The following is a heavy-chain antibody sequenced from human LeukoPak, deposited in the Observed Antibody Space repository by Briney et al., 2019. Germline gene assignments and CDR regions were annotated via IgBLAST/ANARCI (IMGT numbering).Heavy chain of an antibody. CDR2: ISYDGSNK. CDR3: AKGRPGVAAAGFYYYYYGMDV. D-gene: IGHD6-13*01. V-gene: IGHV3-30*18. CDR1: GFSFSDHE. Sequence: GGSLRLSCAASGFSFSDHEMNWVRQAPGKGLEWVAVISYDGSNKYYADSVKGRFTISRDNSETTLYLQMNSLRAEDTAVYYCAKGRPGVAAAGFYYYYYGMDVWGQGTTVTVSS. J-gene: IGHJ6*02.